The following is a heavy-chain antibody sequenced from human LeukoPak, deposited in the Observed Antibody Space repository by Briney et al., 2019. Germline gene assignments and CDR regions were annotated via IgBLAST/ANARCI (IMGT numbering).Heavy chain of an antibody. V-gene: IGHV4-39*01. CDR3: ARYTGRNRAFDI. Sequence: SETLSLTCTVSGGSINSSSYYWGWIRQPPGKGLEWIGSIYYSGSTYYNPSLKSRVTISVDTSKNQFSLKLSSVTAADTAVYYCARYTGRNRAFDIWGQGTMVTVSS. CDR2: IYYSGST. J-gene: IGHJ3*02. D-gene: IGHD1-1*01. CDR1: GGSINSSSYY.